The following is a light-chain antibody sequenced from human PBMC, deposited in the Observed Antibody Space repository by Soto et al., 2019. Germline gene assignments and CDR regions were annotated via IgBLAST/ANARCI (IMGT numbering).Light chain of an antibody. CDR2: SSN. V-gene: IGLV1-44*01. J-gene: IGLJ1*01. CDR1: SSNIGSNT. CDR3: AAWDDSLNGPV. Sequence: QSVLTQPPSASGTPGQRVTISCSGSSSNIGSNTVNWYQQLPGTAPKLLIYSSNQRPSGVPDRFSGSKSGTSASLAISGLQSKDEADYYCAAWDDSLNGPVFGTGTKLTVL.